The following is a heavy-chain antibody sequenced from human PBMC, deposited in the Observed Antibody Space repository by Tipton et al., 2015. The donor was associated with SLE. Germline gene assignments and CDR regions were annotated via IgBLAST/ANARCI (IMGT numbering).Heavy chain of an antibody. V-gene: IGHV4-31*03. CDR1: GGSISSGGYY. D-gene: IGHD3-3*01. J-gene: IGHJ4*02. Sequence: TLSLTCTVSGGSISSGGYYWSWIRQHPGKGLEWIGYIYYSGSTYYNPSLKSRVTISVDTSKNQFSLKLSSVTAADTAVYYCARHKRSGGKLRFLAIGYFDYWGQGTLVTVSS. CDR3: ARHKRSGGKLRFLAIGYFDY. CDR2: IYYSGST.